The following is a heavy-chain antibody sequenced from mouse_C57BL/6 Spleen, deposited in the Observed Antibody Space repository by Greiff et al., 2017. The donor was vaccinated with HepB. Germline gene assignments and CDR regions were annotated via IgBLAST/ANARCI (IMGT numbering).Heavy chain of an antibody. J-gene: IGHJ3*01. D-gene: IGHD2-4*01. V-gene: IGHV3-6*01. CDR1: GYSITSGYY. CDR2: ISYDGSN. Sequence: EVHLVESGPGLVKPSQSLSLTCSVTGYSITSGYYWNWIRQFPGNKLEWMGYISYDGSNNYNPSLKNRISITRDTSKNQFFLKLNSVTTEDTATYYCARAPYDYDVWFAYWGQGTLVTVPA. CDR3: ARAPYDYDVWFAY.